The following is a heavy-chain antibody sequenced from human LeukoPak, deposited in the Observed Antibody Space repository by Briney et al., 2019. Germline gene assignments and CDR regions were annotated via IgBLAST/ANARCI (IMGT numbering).Heavy chain of an antibody. CDR1: DGSLRTYY. D-gene: IGHD6-19*01. CDR3: ARDGGQWPAYYYYMDV. J-gene: IGHJ6*03. CDR2: IYYSGST. Sequence: PSETLSLTCTVSDGSLRTYYWSWIRQPAGKGLEWIGRIYYSGSTDYSPSLRSRVTMSVDTSKNQFSLRLTSVNAADTAIYYCARDGGQWPAYYYYMDVWGKGTTVTVPS. V-gene: IGHV4-4*07.